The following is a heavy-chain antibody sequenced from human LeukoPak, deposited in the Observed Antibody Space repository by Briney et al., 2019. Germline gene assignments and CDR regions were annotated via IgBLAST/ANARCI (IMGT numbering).Heavy chain of an antibody. J-gene: IGHJ4*02. CDR2: IKNDDSST. V-gene: IGHV3-74*01. CDR1: GFTFSTYW. D-gene: IGHD2-2*01. CDR3: ARADCTSTSCTQIDY. Sequence: GGSLRLSCAASGFTFSTYWMHWVRQAPGKGLVWVSRIKNDDSSTSYADSVKGRFTISRDNAKNTLYLQMNSLRVEDTAVYYCARADCTSTSCTQIDYWGQGTLVTVSS.